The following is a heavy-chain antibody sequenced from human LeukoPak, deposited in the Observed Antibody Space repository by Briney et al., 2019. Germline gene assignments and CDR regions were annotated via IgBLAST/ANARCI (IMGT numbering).Heavy chain of an antibody. D-gene: IGHD1-1*01. CDR3: ARKLPGTVYFDY. CDR1: GFTFSSCE. CDR2: ISGSDGTI. Sequence: PGGSLRLSCVASGFTFSSCEMNWVRQAPGKGLEWISFISGSDGTIYYADSVKGRFTISRDNPKNSLFLQMNSLRVEDTAVYFCARKLPGTVYFDYWGQGTLVAVSS. V-gene: IGHV3-48*03. J-gene: IGHJ4*02.